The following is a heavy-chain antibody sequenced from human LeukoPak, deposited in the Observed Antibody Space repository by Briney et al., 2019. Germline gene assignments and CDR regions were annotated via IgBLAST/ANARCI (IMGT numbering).Heavy chain of an antibody. Sequence: XAXXFTXXXXXMSWXXXAPGXXLXXXXXXXGSGRSTFYADSVKGRFTISRDNSKNTLYLERNSLRVADTALYYCAKVRNQGGEYYFYYMDVWGKGTTVTVSS. V-gene: IGHV3-23*01. D-gene: IGHD3-16*01. CDR3: AKVRNQGGEYYFYYMDV. CDR1: XFTXXXXX. CDR2: XXGSGRST. J-gene: IGHJ6*03.